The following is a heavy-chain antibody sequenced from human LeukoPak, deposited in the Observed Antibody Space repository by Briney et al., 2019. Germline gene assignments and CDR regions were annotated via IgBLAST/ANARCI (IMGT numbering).Heavy chain of an antibody. J-gene: IGHJ4*02. V-gene: IGHV3-30-3*01. CDR1: GFTFSSYA. D-gene: IGHD3-10*01. Sequence: VGSLRLSCAASGFTFSSYAMHWVRQAPGKGLEWVAVISYDGSNKYYADSVKGRFTISRDNYKNTLSLQMHSLRGEDHAWYYCARDYTMGRGRVSYYFDYWGQGTLVTVSS. CDR3: ARDYTMGRGRVSYYFDY. CDR2: ISYDGSNK.